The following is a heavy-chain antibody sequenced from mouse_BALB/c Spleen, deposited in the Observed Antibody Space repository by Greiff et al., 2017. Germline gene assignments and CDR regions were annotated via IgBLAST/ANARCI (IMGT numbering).Heavy chain of an antibody. CDR1: VFSLTSYG. CDR3: ASKVPGFAY. Sequence: VQLQESGPGLVAPSQSLSITCTVSVFSLTSYGVHWVRQPPGKGLEWLGVIWAGGSTNYNSALMSRLSISKDNSKSQVFLKMNSLQTDDTAMYYCASKVPGFAYWGQGTLVTVSA. CDR2: IWAGGST. V-gene: IGHV2-9*02. J-gene: IGHJ3*01.